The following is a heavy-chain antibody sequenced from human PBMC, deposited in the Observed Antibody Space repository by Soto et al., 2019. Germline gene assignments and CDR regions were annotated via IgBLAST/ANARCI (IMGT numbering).Heavy chain of an antibody. V-gene: IGHV6-1*01. CDR1: GDSVSSNSAA. J-gene: IGHJ4*02. CDR2: TYYRSKWYN. D-gene: IGHD6-13*01. CDR3: ARVSVSLGAAAGHFDY. Sequence: SQTLSLTCAISGDSVSSNSAAWNWIRQSPSRGLEWLGRTYYRSKWYNDYAVSVKSRITINPDTSKNQFSLQLNSVTPEDTAVYYCARVSVSLGAAAGHFDYWGQGTLVTVSS.